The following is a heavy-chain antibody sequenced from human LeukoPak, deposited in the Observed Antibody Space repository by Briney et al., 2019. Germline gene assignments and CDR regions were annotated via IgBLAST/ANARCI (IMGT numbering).Heavy chain of an antibody. CDR2: IIPILGIT. D-gene: IGHD2-2*01. CDR3: ARDGVVRPPDCSSTSCPYNYYYYGMDV. Sequence: AASVKVSCKASGGTFSIYTISWVRQAPGQGLEWMGRIIPILGITNYAQKFQGRVTITADKSTSTAYMELSSLRSEDTAVYYCARDGVVRPPDCSSTSCPYNYYYYGMDVWGQGTTVTVSS. CDR1: GGTFSIYT. J-gene: IGHJ6*02. V-gene: IGHV1-69*02.